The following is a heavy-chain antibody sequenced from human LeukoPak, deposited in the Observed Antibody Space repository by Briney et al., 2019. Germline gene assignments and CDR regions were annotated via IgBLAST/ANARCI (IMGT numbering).Heavy chain of an antibody. D-gene: IGHD1-26*01. Sequence: GGSLRLSCAASGFTFDDYAMHWVRQAPGKGLEWVSLISGDGGSTYYADSVKGRFTISRDNSKNSLYLQMNSLRTEDTALYYCAKGLGGSYGVGYYCMDVWGKGTTVTVSS. V-gene: IGHV3-43*02. CDR1: GFTFDDYA. J-gene: IGHJ6*03. CDR3: AKGLGGSYGVGYYCMDV. CDR2: ISGDGGST.